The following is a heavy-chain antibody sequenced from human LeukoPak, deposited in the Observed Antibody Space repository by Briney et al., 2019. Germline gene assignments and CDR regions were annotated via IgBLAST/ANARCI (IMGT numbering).Heavy chain of an antibody. CDR1: GLTFSKAW. D-gene: IGHD3-3*01. V-gene: IGHV3-15*01. CDR3: VTDNGFCVH. J-gene: IGHJ4*02. CDR2: IQSKANGGTT. Sequence: GGSLRLSCGAPGLTFSKAWMSWARQAPGKGLEWVGRIQSKANGGTTDYGAPVEGRFTISRDDSKNTLYLQMNSQKTEDTAVYYCVTDNGFCVHWGQGTLVTVSS.